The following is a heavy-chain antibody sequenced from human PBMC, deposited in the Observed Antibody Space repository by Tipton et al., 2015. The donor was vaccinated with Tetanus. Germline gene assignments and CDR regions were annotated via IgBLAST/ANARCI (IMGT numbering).Heavy chain of an antibody. D-gene: IGHD2-21*02. Sequence: QLVQSGAEVKKPGASVKVSCTANGYSFTSYGINWVRQAPGQGLEWVGWITPYNGHRDLAQKFQGRVTLTTDASLRTAYLELRSLTSDDTAVYYCARDVTSRGFVVVTAWSDYWGQGTLVTVSS. CDR3: ARDVTSRGFVVVTAWSDY. CDR1: GYSFTSYG. J-gene: IGHJ4*02. CDR2: ITPYNGHR. V-gene: IGHV1-18*01.